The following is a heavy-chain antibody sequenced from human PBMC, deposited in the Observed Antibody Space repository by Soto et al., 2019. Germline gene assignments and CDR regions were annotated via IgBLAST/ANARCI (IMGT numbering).Heavy chain of an antibody. V-gene: IGHV3-11*05. CDR1: GFTFSDYY. CDR3: ARTIAAAGGRRYFDL. D-gene: IGHD6-13*01. J-gene: IGHJ2*01. Sequence: QVQLVESGGCLVKPGGSLRLSCAASGFTFSDYYMSWIRQAPGKGLEWVSYISSSSSYTNYADSVKGRFTISRDHAKNSLYLQMNRLRDEDTAGYHCARTIAAAGGRRYFDLWGRGTLVTVSS. CDR2: ISSSSSYT.